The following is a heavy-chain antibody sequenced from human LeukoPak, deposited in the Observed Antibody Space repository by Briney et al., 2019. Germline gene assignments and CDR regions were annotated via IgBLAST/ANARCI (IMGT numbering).Heavy chain of an antibody. CDR2: INPNNGGT. V-gene: IGHV1-2*06. D-gene: IGHD2-15*01. CDR3: AREAVYCSGGSCDDAFDI. J-gene: IGHJ3*02. CDR1: GYTFTGYY. Sequence: ASVKVSCKASGYTFTGYYIQWVRQAPGQGLEWMGRINPNNGGTNYAQNFQGRVTMTRDTSISTAYMELSRLRSDDTAVYYCAREAVYCSGGSCDDAFDIWGQGTMVTVSS.